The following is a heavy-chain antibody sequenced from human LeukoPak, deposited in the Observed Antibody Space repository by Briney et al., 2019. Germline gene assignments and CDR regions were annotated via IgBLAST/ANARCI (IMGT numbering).Heavy chain of an antibody. D-gene: IGHD2-15*01. CDR2: ISGSGGST. CDR1: GFTFSSYA. V-gene: IGHV3-23*01. J-gene: IGHJ4*02. Sequence: GSLRLSCAASGFTFSSYAMSWVRQAPGKGLEWVSAISGSGGSTYYADSVKGRFTLSRDNSKNTLYLQMNSLRAEDTAVYYCAKSVLGYCSGGSCYSADYWGQGTLVTVSS. CDR3: AKSVLGYCSGGSCYSADY.